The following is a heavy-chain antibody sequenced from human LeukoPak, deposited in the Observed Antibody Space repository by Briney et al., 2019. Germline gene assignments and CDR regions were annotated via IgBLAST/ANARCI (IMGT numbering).Heavy chain of an antibody. Sequence: GASVKVSCKASRYTFTGFYIHWVRQAPGQGLEWMGCINPNTGDTNYAQTFQGGVSMTRDPSITTAYMELSRLRSDDTAIYYCARDPLLTGYYWPYYFDYWGQGTLVTVSS. CDR3: ARDPLLTGYYWPYYFDY. D-gene: IGHD3-9*01. V-gene: IGHV1-2*02. CDR2: INPNTGDT. CDR1: RYTFTGFY. J-gene: IGHJ4*02.